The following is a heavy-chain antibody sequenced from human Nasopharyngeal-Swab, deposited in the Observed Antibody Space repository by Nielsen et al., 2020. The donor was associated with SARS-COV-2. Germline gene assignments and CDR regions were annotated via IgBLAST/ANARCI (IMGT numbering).Heavy chain of an antibody. J-gene: IGHJ4*02. CDR2: ISYDGSNQ. CDR3: AKARDSSIWYRNYFDC. CDR1: GFPFTNYG. V-gene: IGHV3-30*18. Sequence: GGSLRLSCAASGFPFTNYGVHWVRQAPGKGFEWVAAISYDGSNQYYADSVKGRFTISGDNSENTLYLQLSSLRTDDTAMYYCAKARDSSIWYRNYFDCWGQGTLVTVSS. D-gene: IGHD6-13*01.